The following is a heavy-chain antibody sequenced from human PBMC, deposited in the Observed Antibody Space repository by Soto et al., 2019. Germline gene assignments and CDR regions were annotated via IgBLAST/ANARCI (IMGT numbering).Heavy chain of an antibody. J-gene: IGHJ6*02. CDR2: ISSSSSYT. D-gene: IGHD2-21*02. CDR3: ARDGVVTAIRSPYYYGMDV. V-gene: IGHV3-11*06. CDR1: GFTFSYYY. Sequence: PGGSLRLSCAASGFTFSYYYMSWIRQAPGKGLEWVSYISSSSSYTNYADSVKGRFTISRDNAKNSLYLQMNSLRAEDTAVYYCARDGVVTAIRSPYYYGMDVWGQGTTVTVSS.